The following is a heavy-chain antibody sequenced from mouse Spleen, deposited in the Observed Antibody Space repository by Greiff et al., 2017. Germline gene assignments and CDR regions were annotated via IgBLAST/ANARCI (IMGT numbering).Heavy chain of an antibody. V-gene: IGHV5-6*01. D-gene: IGHD1-1*01. CDR1: GFTFSSYG. J-gene: IGHJ4*01. Sequence: EVHLVESGGDLVKPGGSLKLSCAASGFTFSSYGMSWVRQTPDKRLEWVATISSGGSYTYYPDSVKGRFTISRDNAKNTLYLQMSSLKSEDTAMYYCARRGYYGSSYAMDYWGQGTSVTVSS. CDR2: ISSGGSYT. CDR3: ARRGYYGSSYAMDY.